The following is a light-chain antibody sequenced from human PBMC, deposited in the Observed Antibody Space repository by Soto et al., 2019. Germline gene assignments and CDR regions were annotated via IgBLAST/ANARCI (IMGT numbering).Light chain of an antibody. CDR1: QTISYTSINKTY. V-gene: IGKV4-1*01. CDR3: QQYFSYPLT. CDR2: WAS. J-gene: IGKJ4*01. Sequence: IVMTQSPDSLALCLCDRPTISCKSSQTISYTSINKTYLAWYQQRPGQPPKLLIYWASIRGSGVPDRLSGSGFGTDFTLTISSLQTEDVAVYYCQQYFSYPLTFGGGTKVDIK.